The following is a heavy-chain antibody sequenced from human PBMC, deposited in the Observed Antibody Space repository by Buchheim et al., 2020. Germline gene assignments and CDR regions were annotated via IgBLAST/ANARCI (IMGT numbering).Heavy chain of an antibody. J-gene: IGHJ6*02. CDR3: AGDRYGDYLYYYYYGMDV. Sequence: EVQLVESGGGLVQPGGSLRLSCAASGFTFSSYWMSWVRQAPGKGLEWVANIKQDGSEKYYVDSVKGRFTISRDNAKNSLYLQMNSLRAEDTAVYYCAGDRYGDYLYYYYYGMDVWGQGTT. CDR2: IKQDGSEK. D-gene: IGHD4-17*01. V-gene: IGHV3-7*01. CDR1: GFTFSSYW.